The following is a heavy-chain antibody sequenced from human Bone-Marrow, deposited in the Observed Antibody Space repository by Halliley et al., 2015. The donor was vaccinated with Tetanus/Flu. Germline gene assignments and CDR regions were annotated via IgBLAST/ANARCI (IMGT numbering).Heavy chain of an antibody. CDR2: IDYRGST. D-gene: IGHD6-13*01. V-gene: IGHV4-59*09. CDR3: ARGFGSIWYYFDY. Sequence: EWIGYIDYRGSTNYHPSLKTRLTISIDTSKNQFSLKLTSVTAADTAVYYCARGFGSIWYYFDYWGQGTLVTVSS. J-gene: IGHJ4*02.